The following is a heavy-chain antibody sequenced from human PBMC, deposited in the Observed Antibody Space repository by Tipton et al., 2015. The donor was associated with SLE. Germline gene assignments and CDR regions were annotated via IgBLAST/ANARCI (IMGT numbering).Heavy chain of an antibody. J-gene: IGHJ6*03. Sequence: TLSLTCTVSGGSIRSGSYYWNWIRQHPGRGLEWIGYIYYSGSTYYNPSLKSRLSISVDTSMNQFSLDLTSVTAADTAVYYCVREFAGVVGSRSNYYYMDVWGKGTTVTVSS. CDR1: GGSIRSGSYY. CDR3: VREFAGVVGSRSNYYYMDV. V-gene: IGHV4-31*03. CDR2: IYYSGST. D-gene: IGHD2-15*01.